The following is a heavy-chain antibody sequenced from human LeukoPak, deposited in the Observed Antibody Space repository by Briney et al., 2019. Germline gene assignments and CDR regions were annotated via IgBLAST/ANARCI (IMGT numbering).Heavy chain of an antibody. Sequence: PGGSLRLSCPASGFTFSSYAMSWVRQAPGKGLEWVSAISGSGGSTYYADSVKGRFTISRDNSKNTLCLQMNSLRAEDTAVYYCAKATSSSWYAGMCDYWGQGTLVTVSS. D-gene: IGHD6-13*01. CDR3: AKATSSSWYAGMCDY. CDR1: GFTFSSYA. J-gene: IGHJ4*02. V-gene: IGHV3-23*01. CDR2: ISGSGGST.